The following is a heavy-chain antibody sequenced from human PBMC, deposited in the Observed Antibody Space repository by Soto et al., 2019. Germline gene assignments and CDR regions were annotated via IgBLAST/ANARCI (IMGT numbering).Heavy chain of an antibody. CDR2: ISWNSGSI. D-gene: IGHD6-6*01. Sequence: SLRLSCAASGFTFDDYAMHWVRQAPGKGLEWVSGISWNSGSIGYADSVKGRFTISRDNAKNSLYLQMNSLRAEDTALYYCAKDMGGSSGYFDYWGQGT. J-gene: IGHJ4*02. CDR3: AKDMGGSSGYFDY. V-gene: IGHV3-9*01. CDR1: GFTFDDYA.